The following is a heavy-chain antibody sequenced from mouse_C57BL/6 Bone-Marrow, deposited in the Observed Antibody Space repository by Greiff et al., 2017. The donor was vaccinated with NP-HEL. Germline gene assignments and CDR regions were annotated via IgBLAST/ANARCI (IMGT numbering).Heavy chain of an antibody. CDR2: IYPSSGST. J-gene: IGHJ2*01. D-gene: IGHD1-1*02. CDR3: ARWVCSLITIKYYFDY. CDR1: GYTFTSYG. Sequence: QVQLQQSGAELARPGASVKLSCKASGYTFTSYGISWVKQRPGQGLEWIGEIYPSSGSTYYNEKFKGKATLTADKSSSTAYMALRSLTSEESAVYFCARWVCSLITIKYYFDYWGQGTTLTVSS. V-gene: IGHV1-81*01.